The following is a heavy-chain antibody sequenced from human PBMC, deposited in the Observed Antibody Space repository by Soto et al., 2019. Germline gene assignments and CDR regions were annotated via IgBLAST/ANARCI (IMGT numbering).Heavy chain of an antibody. J-gene: IGHJ3*02. CDR3: ARDLSPADGNLFYEAFDI. Sequence: EVQLVESGGDLVQPGGSLRLSCAASGFTFSTYWMTWVRQAPGRGLEWVANIRKDASVIHYADSVEGRFTISRDNAKKALYLQMSSLRAEDTAVYFCARDLSPADGNLFYEAFDIWGQGTVVTVSS. CDR2: IRKDASVI. CDR1: GFTFSTYW. V-gene: IGHV3-7*01. D-gene: IGHD2-2*01.